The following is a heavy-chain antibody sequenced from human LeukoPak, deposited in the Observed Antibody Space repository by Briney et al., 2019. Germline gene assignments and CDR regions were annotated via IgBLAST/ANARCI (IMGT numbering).Heavy chain of an antibody. V-gene: IGHV4-31*03. Sequence: SETLSLTCTVSGGSISGYYWSWIRQHPGKGLEWIGYIYYSGSTYYNPSLKSRVTISVDTSKNQFSLKLSSVTAADTAVYYCAREPESGYTIDYWGQGTLVTVSS. CDR1: GGSISGYY. CDR2: IYYSGST. J-gene: IGHJ4*02. D-gene: IGHD3-3*01. CDR3: AREPESGYTIDY.